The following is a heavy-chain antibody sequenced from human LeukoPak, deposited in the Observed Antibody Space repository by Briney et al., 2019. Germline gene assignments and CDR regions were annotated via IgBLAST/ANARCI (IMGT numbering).Heavy chain of an antibody. J-gene: IGHJ4*02. CDR1: GGSISSGSYY. V-gene: IGHV4-61*02. D-gene: IGHD4-17*01. CDR3: ARGRSDYGDYVY. CDR2: IYTSGST. Sequence: SETQSLTCTVSGGSISSGSYYCSWIRQPAGKGLEWIGRIYTSGSTNYNPSLKSRVTISVDTSKNQFSLKLSSVTAADTAVYYCARGRSDYGDYVYWGQGTLVTVSS.